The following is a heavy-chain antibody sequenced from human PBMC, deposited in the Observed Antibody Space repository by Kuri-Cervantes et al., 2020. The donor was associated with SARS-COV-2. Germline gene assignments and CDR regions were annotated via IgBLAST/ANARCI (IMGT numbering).Heavy chain of an antibody. CDR2: INPNSGGT. V-gene: IGHV1-2*02. J-gene: IGHJ6*03. CDR3: ARPPADYYYMDV. Sequence: ASVKVSCKASGYTFTGYYMHWVRQAPGQGLEWMGWINPNSGGTNYAQKFQGRATMTRDTSISTAYMELSRLRSDDTAVYYCARPPADYYYMDVWGKGTTVTVSS. CDR1: GYTFTGYY.